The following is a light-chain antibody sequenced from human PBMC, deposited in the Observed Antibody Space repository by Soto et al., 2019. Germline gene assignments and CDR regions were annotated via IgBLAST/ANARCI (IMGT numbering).Light chain of an antibody. Sequence: EIVMAQSPATLSVSPGERATLSCRASQSVSINLAWYQQKPGQPPRLLIYGASTRVTAVPARFSGSGSGTEFTLTISSLQSEDFAVYYCQQYHKWVTFGGGTKVEIK. CDR2: GAS. CDR1: QSVSIN. CDR3: QQYHKWVT. V-gene: IGKV3-15*01. J-gene: IGKJ4*01.